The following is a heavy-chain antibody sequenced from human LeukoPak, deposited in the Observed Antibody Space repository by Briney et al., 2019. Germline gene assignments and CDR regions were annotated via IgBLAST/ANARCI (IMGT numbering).Heavy chain of an antibody. CDR2: ISSSSYI. V-gene: IGHV3-21*01. CDR3: ARVSSGYHDIDY. CDR1: GFTFSSYS. Sequence: PGGSLRLSCAASGFTFSSYSMNWVRQAPGNGLEWVSSISSSSYIYYADSVKGRFTISRDNAKNSLYLQMNSLRAEDTAVYYCARVSSGYHDIDYWGQGTLVTVSS. J-gene: IGHJ4*02. D-gene: IGHD3-22*01.